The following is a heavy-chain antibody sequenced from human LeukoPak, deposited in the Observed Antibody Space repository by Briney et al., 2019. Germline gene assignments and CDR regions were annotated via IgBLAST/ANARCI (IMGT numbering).Heavy chain of an antibody. D-gene: IGHD6-25*01. Sequence: GGSLRLSCAASGFTFSIYAMSWVRQAPGKGLEWVSSISGTSGNTYYADSVKGRFAISRDNTKNTLYLQMNSLRAEDTAVYYCAKEGRAAHFDYWGQGTLVTVSS. J-gene: IGHJ4*02. CDR2: ISGTSGNT. V-gene: IGHV3-23*01. CDR1: GFTFSIYA. CDR3: AKEGRAAHFDY.